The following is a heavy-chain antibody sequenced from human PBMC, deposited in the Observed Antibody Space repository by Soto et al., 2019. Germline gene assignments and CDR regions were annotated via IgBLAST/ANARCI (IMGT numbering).Heavy chain of an antibody. CDR1: GYTFTSYG. J-gene: IGHJ4*02. CDR2: ISAYNGNT. V-gene: IGHV1-18*01. D-gene: IGHD3-3*01. CDR3: ARDDYDFWCGYSRETGSIGY. Sequence: GASVKVSCKDSGYTFTSYGISWVRQVPGQGLEWMGWISAYNGNTNYAQKLQGRVTMTTDTSTSTAYMELRSLRSDDTAVYYCARDDYDFWCGYSRETGSIGYWGKGTLVTVSS.